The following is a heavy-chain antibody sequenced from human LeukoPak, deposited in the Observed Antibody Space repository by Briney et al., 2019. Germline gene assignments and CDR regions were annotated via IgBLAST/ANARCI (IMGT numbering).Heavy chain of an antibody. CDR3: AKGSSVANFDY. CDR1: GFTFSSYA. CDR2: ISGSGGST. J-gene: IGHJ4*02. D-gene: IGHD6-19*01. Sequence: LTGGSLRLSCAASGFTFSSYAMSWVRQAPGKGLEWVSAISGSGGSTYYADSVKGRFTISRDNSKNTLYLQVNSLRAEDTAVYYCAKGSSVANFDYWGQGTLVTVSS. V-gene: IGHV3-23*01.